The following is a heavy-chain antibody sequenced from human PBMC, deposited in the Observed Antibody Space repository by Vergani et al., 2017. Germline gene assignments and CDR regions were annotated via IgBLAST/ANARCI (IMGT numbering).Heavy chain of an antibody. V-gene: IGHV4-38-2*02. CDR3: ARELGIRLRLLDH. J-gene: IGHJ4*02. Sequence: QVQLQESGPGLVKPSETLSLTCTVSGGSISSGYYWGWIRQPPGKGLEWIGSISHSGSTYFNPSLKSRVTISVDTARNQFSLKLSSVAAADTALYYCARELGIRLRLLDHWGQGTLVTVSS. D-gene: IGHD5-12*01. CDR1: GGSISSGYY. CDR2: ISHSGST.